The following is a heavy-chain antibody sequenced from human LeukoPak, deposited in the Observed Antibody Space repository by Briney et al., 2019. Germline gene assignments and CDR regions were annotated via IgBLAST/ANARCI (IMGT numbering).Heavy chain of an antibody. V-gene: IGHV4-30-2*01. D-gene: IGHD2-2*01. CDR1: GGSISSGGYS. CDR3: AKGLQRTPYYYYGMDV. Sequence: SQTLSLTCAVSGGSISSGGYSWSWIRQPPGKGLEWIGYIYHSGSTYYNPSLKSRVTISVDRSKNQFSLKLSSVTAADTAVYYCAKGLQRTPYYYYGMDVWGQGTTVTVSS. J-gene: IGHJ6*02. CDR2: IYHSGST.